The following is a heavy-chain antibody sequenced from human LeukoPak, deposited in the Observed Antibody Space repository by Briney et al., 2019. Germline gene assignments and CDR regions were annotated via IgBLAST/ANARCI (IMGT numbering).Heavy chain of an antibody. D-gene: IGHD3-22*01. CDR3: ARDRGAYYYDSRPDI. J-gene: IGHJ3*02. Sequence: SVKVSCKASGGTFSSYAISWVRQAPGQGLEWMGGIIPIFGTANYAQKFQGRVTITADKSTSTAYMELSRLRSDDTAVYYCARDRGAYYYDSRPDIWGQGTMVTVSS. CDR1: GGTFSSYA. V-gene: IGHV1-69*06. CDR2: IIPIFGTA.